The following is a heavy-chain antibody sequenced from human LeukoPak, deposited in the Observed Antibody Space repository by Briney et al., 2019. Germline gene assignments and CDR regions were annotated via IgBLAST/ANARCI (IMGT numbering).Heavy chain of an antibody. Sequence: TGGSLRLSCAASGFTFSSYGMHWVRQAPGKGLEWVAFIRYDGSNKYYADSVEGRFTISRDNSKNTLYLQMNSLRAEDTAVYYCAKLVGATPYDYWGQGTLVTVSS. D-gene: IGHD1-26*01. V-gene: IGHV3-30*02. CDR2: IRYDGSNK. CDR3: AKLVGATPYDY. J-gene: IGHJ4*02. CDR1: GFTFSSYG.